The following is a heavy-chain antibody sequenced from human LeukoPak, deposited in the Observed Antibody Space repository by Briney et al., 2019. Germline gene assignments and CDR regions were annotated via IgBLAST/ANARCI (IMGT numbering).Heavy chain of an antibody. CDR2: IYYSGST. CDR3: ARLGQGRYSSGWYLGDYGMDV. V-gene: IGHV4-39*01. J-gene: IGHJ6*02. CDR1: GGSISSYY. Sequence: SETLSLTCTVSGGSISSYYWGWIRQPPGKGLEWIGSIYYSGSTYYNPSLKSRVTISVDTSKNQFSLKLSSVTAADTAVYYCARLGQGRYSSGWYLGDYGMDVWGQGTTVTVSS. D-gene: IGHD6-19*01.